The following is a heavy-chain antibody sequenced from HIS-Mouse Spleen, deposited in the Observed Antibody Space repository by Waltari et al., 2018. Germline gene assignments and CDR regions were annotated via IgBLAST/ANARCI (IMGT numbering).Heavy chain of an antibody. V-gene: IGHV4-39*07. D-gene: IGHD6-13*01. J-gene: IGHJ2*01. Sequence: QLQLQESGPGLVKPSETLSLTCTVSGGSISSSSYYWGWIRQPPGKGLEWIGRIYYSGGTSYNPSLKRRVTVSVDTSKIQFSLKLSSVTAADTAVYYCAREIPYSSSWYDWYFDLWGRGTLVTVSS. CDR2: IYYSGGT. CDR3: AREIPYSSSWYDWYFDL. CDR1: GGSISSSSYY.